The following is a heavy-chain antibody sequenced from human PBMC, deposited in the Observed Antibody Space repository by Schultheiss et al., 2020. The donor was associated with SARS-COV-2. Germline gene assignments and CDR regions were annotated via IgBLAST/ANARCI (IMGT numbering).Heavy chain of an antibody. Sequence: GSLRLSCTVSGGSISSYYWSWIRQPAGKGLEWIGRIYTSGSTNYNPSLKSRVTMSVDTSKNQFSLKLSSVTAADTAVYYCAREGPRFGDFWSGYYTPWGQGTLVTVSS. CDR2: IYTSGST. CDR1: GGSISSYY. D-gene: IGHD3-3*01. CDR3: AREGPRFGDFWSGYYTP. J-gene: IGHJ5*02. V-gene: IGHV4-4*07.